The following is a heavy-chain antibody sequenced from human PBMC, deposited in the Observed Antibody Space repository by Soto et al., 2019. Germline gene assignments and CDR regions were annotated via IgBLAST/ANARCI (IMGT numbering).Heavy chain of an antibody. CDR2: IHYSGTT. D-gene: IGHD6-13*01. J-gene: IGHJ4*02. CDR3: AAGEASSRNLAPYYLDF. Sequence: SETLSLTFTVSGGSMRNYFWTWIRQPPGKGLEWIGYIHYSGTTSFFPSYNPSLRSRVTISEDTSKNQFSLKLLSVTTADTAVYFCAAGEASSRNLAPYYLDFWGQGTLVTVSS. CDR1: GGSMRNYF. V-gene: IGHV4-59*01.